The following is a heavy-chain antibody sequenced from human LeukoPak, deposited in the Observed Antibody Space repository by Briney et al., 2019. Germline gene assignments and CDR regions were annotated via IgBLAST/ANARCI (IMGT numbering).Heavy chain of an antibody. CDR3: ASGSDSSY. V-gene: IGHV3-66*02. Sequence: GGSLRLSCAASGITVSNNYMNWVRQAPGKGLEWVSVIHIDGTTYYADSVKGRFTISRDNSKNTAYLKINSLRPEDTALYYCASGSDSSYRGQGTLVTVSS. CDR1: GITVSNNY. CDR2: IHIDGTT. J-gene: IGHJ4*02. D-gene: IGHD6-19*01.